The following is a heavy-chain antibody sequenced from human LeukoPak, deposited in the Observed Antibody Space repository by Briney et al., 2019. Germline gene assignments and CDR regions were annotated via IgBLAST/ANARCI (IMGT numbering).Heavy chain of an antibody. CDR1: GGSISSSNY. J-gene: IGHJ4*02. V-gene: IGHV4-39*01. D-gene: IGHD6-19*01. CDR2: IYHSGST. CDR3: ARHLTSEYSSGWYYVDY. Sequence: PSETLSLTRAVSGGSISSSNYWGWIRQPPGKGLEWIGNIYHSGSTHYNPSLKSRVTIFVDTSKNQFSLKLSSVTATDRAVYYCARHLTSEYSSGWYYVDYWGQGTLVTVAS.